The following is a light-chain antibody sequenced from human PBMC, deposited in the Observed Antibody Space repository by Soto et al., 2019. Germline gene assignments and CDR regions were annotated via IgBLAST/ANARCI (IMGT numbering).Light chain of an antibody. CDR3: QQYNNWPPWT. CDR2: DAS. J-gene: IGKJ1*01. V-gene: IGKV3-15*01. Sequence: EIVMTQSPATLSVSPGTRATLSCGASQSVSSNLAWYQQKPGQAPRLLIYDASTRATGIPARFSGGGSGTEFTLTISSLQSEDFAVYYCQQYNNWPPWTFGQGTKVHIK. CDR1: QSVSSN.